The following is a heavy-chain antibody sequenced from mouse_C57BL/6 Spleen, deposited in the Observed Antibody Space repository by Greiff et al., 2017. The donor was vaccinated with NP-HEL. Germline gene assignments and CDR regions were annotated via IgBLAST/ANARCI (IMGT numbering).Heavy chain of an antibody. CDR3: ARCVTTHYYAMDY. V-gene: IGHV3-8*01. J-gene: IGHJ4*01. D-gene: IGHD2-3*01. Sequence: DVQLQESGPGLAKPSQTLSLTCSVTGYSITSDYWNWIRKFPGNKLEYMGYISYSGSTYYNPSHKSRISITRDTSKNQYYLQLNSVTTEDTATYYCARCVTTHYYAMDYWGQGTSVTVSS. CDR2: ISYSGST. CDR1: GYSITSDY.